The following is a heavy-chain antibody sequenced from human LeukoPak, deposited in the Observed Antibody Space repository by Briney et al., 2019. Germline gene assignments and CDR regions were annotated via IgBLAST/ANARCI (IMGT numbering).Heavy chain of an antibody. CDR2: INSDGSVT. J-gene: IGHJ3*02. Sequence: GGSLRLSCVGSQFSFSKNWMHWVRQAPGKGLMWVARINSDGSVTDYADSVKGRFAISIDNAKKALFLQMNGLRAEGRALCFFVREVGAPGFFDIWGRGTLVSVSS. V-gene: IGHV3-74*01. D-gene: IGHD1-26*01. CDR1: QFSFSKNW. CDR3: VREVGAPGFFDI.